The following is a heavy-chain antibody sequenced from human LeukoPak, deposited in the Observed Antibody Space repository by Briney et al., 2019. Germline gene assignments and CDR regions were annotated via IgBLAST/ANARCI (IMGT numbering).Heavy chain of an antibody. CDR2: INPNSGGT. D-gene: IGHD4-11*01. Sequence: ASVKVSCKASGYTFTGYFMHWVRLAPGQGLEWMGWINPNSGGTNYAQKFQGRVTMTRDTSISTAYMELSRLGSDATAVYYCARGGLPTYYYYMDVWGKGTTVTVSS. CDR1: GYTFTGYF. CDR3: ARGGLPTYYYYMDV. V-gene: IGHV1-2*02. J-gene: IGHJ6*03.